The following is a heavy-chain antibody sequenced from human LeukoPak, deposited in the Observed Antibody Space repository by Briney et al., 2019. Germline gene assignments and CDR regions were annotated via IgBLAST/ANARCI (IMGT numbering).Heavy chain of an antibody. D-gene: IGHD2-15*01. CDR3: ARSARFNYFYMDV. V-gene: IGHV4-4*07. Sequence: SETLSLTCSVSGGSITNFFWTWVRQPAGKGLEYIGRIYASGSIDYNPSLKSRVTMSVETSNNQFSLNLTSVTAADTALYFCARSARFNYFYMDVWGKGTSVTVSS. CDR2: IYASGSI. CDR1: GGSITNFF. J-gene: IGHJ6*03.